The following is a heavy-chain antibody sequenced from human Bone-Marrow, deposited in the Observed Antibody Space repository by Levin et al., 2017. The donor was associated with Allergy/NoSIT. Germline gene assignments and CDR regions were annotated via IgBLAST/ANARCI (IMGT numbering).Heavy chain of an antibody. D-gene: IGHD6-19*01. CDR3: ARAVAGRWGDDTPFDY. J-gene: IGHJ4*02. V-gene: IGHV3-11*01. CDR2: ISSSGTTV. CDR1: RFIFVDYY. Sequence: GGSLRLSCAASRFIFVDYYMSWIRQAPGKGLEWVSYISSSGTTVYYADSVRGRFTIYRDNGRNSLYLQMNSLRVEGTAVYYCARAVAGRWGDDTPFDYWGQGTLVSVSS.